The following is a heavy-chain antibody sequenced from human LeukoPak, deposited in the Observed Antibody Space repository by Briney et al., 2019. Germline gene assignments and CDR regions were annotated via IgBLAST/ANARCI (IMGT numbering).Heavy chain of an antibody. CDR1: GFTFSSYW. CDR2: INNDGSST. V-gene: IGHV3-74*01. J-gene: IGHJ4*02. D-gene: IGHD3-22*01. CDR3: ARDIYYDSSGYYGSVY. Sequence: GGSLRLSCAASGFTFSSYWMHWVRQAPGKGLVGVSRINNDGSSTIYADSVKGRFTTSRDNAKNTLYLQMNSLRAEDTAVYYCARDIYYDSSGYYGSVYWGQGTLVTVSS.